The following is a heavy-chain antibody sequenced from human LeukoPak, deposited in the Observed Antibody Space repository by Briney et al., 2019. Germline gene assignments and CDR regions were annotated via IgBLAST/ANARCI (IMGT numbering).Heavy chain of an antibody. Sequence: GGSLRLSCAASGFTFSNAWMNWVRQAPGKGLEWVGRIKSKTDGGTTDYAAPVKGRFTISRDDSKNTLYLQMNSLKTEDTAMYYCARQKQSHGNFDYWGQGTLVTVSS. V-gene: IGHV3-15*07. CDR2: IKSKTDGGTT. D-gene: IGHD1-26*01. J-gene: IGHJ4*02. CDR3: ARQKQSHGNFDY. CDR1: GFTFSNAW.